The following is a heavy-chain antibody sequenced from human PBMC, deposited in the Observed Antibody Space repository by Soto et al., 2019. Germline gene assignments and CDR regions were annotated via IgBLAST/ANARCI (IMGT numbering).Heavy chain of an antibody. Sequence: ETLSLTCTVSGGSISSYYWSWIRQPPGKGLEWVSVIYSGGSTYYADSVKGRFTISRDNSKNTLYLQMNSLRAEDTAVYYCASRYPEWLRGFEYFDYWGQGTLVTVSS. V-gene: IGHV3-66*01. CDR2: IYSGGST. CDR1: GGSISSYY. J-gene: IGHJ4*02. D-gene: IGHD5-12*01. CDR3: ASRYPEWLRGFEYFDY.